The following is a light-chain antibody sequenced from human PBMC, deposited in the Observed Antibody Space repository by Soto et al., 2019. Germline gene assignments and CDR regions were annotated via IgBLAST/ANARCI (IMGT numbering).Light chain of an antibody. CDR3: QSYDSSLSGWV. CDR1: SSNIGAGYD. J-gene: IGLJ3*02. Sequence: QSVLTQPPSVSGAPGQRVTISCTGSSSNIGAGYDVHWYQQLPGTAPKLLIYGNSNRPSGVPDRFSGSKSGTSASLAITGLQAEDEADYHCQSYDSSLSGWVFGGGTKVPVL. CDR2: GNS. V-gene: IGLV1-40*01.